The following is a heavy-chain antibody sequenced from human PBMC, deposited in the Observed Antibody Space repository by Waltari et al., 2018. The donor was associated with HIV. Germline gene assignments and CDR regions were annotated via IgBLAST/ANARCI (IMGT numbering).Heavy chain of an antibody. V-gene: IGHV4-4*02. J-gene: IGHJ5*02. CDR2: IYHSGRT. Sequence: QVQLQESGPGLVKPSGTLSLTCAVSGGAISSSNWWSWVRQPPGKGLEWFGEIYHSGRTNYNPSLKSRVPISVYKSKNQFSRRLSSVTAADTAVYYCAGPGSSSWYMTGWFDPWGQGTLVTVSS. CDR1: GGAISSSNW. CDR3: AGPGSSSWYMTGWFDP. D-gene: IGHD6-13*01.